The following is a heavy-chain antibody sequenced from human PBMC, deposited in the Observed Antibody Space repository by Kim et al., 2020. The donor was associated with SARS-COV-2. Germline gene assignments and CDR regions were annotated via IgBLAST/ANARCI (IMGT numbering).Heavy chain of an antibody. D-gene: IGHD3-10*01. CDR2: INHNGDST. Sequence: GGSLRLSCSASGFTFSTFAMHWVRQAPGKGLEYVSAINHNGDSTYYADSVKGRFVISRDNSKNSLFLQVDSRRPEDTAVYYCVKDRGSVVRDFDYWGQGTLVTVSS. CDR3: VKDRGSVVRDFDY. V-gene: IGHV3-64D*06. J-gene: IGHJ4*02. CDR1: GFTFSTFA.